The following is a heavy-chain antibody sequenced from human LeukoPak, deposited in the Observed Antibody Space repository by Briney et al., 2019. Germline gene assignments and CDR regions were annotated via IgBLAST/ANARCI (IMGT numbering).Heavy chain of an antibody. J-gene: IGHJ4*02. CDR3: AKGRTPRVVVVGATLDGFDY. Sequence: VGSVILSCAGFEFTYIIYRMSGVREAPGKGLDGVSVFSGSCDSTYYADSVKGRFTIPRDNPKNTPSLQMNSLIAQHTALHYCAKGRTPRVVVVGATLDGFDYWGQGTLVTVSS. D-gene: IGHD2-15*01. V-gene: IGHV3-23*01. CDR2: FSGSCDST. CDR1: EFTYIIYR.